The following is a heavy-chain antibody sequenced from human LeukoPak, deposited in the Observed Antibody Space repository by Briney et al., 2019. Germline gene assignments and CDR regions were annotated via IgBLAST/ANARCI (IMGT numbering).Heavy chain of an antibody. CDR1: ADTFIGYY. D-gene: IGHD1-14*01. Sequence: ASVKVSCKASADTFIGYYMHWVRHAPGQGLEWMGWIIPNSGGTNYAQKFQGRVNMTRDRSISTAYMELSRLRSDDTAVYYCSKDHTIRSFDSWGQGTLVTVSS. V-gene: IGHV1-2*02. J-gene: IGHJ4*02. CDR3: SKDHTIRSFDS. CDR2: IIPNSGGT.